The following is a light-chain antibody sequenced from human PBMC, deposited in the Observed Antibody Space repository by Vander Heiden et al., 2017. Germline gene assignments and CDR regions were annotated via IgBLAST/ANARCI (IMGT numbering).Light chain of an antibody. V-gene: IGKV4-1*01. J-gene: IGKJ2*01. Sequence: IVMTQSPDSLAVSLGERATINCKASQRVLHSSNNKNYLAWYQQKPGQPPKLLIYCASTRESGVPDRFSGSGSGTDFTLAISSLQAEDVAVYYCQQYYTTPHTFGQGTKLEIK. CDR1: QRVLHSSNNKNY. CDR2: CAS. CDR3: QQYYTTPHT.